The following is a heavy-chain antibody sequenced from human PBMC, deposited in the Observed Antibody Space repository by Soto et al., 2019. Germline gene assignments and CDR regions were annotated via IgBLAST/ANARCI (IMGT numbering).Heavy chain of an antibody. CDR2: IYYSGST. CDR1: GGSISGYS. V-gene: IGHV4-59*13. D-gene: IGHD2-15*01. J-gene: IGHJ4*02. CDR3: ARAQAAYYFDY. Sequence: SETLSLTCTVSGGSISGYSWGWIRQSPGKGLEWIGCIYYSGSTNYNPSLKSRVTISVDTSKNRFSLKLSSVTVADSAMYYCARAQAAYYFDYWGQGTVVTVSS.